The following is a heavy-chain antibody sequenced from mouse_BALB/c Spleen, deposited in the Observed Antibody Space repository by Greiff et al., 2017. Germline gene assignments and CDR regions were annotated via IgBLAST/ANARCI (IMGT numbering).Heavy chain of an antibody. J-gene: IGHJ1*01. CDR1: GFNIKDYY. Sequence: EVQLQQSGAELVRSGASVKLSCTASGFNIKDYYMHWVKQRPEQGLEWIGWIDPENGDTEYAPKFQGKATMTADTSSNTAYLQLSSLTSEDTAVYYCNSLGLWYFDGWGAGTTVTVSS. D-gene: IGHD4-1*01. CDR3: NSLGLWYFDG. CDR2: IDPENGDT. V-gene: IGHV14-4*02.